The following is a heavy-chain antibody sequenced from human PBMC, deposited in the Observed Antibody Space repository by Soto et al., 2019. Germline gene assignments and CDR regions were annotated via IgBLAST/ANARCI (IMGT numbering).Heavy chain of an antibody. D-gene: IGHD1-26*01. V-gene: IGHV1-18*01. CDR2: ISAYNGNT. Sequence: ASVKVSCKASGYTFTSYGISWVRQAPGQGLEWMGWISAYNGNTNYAQKLQGRVTMTTDTSTSTAYMELRSLRSDDTAVYYCARDFSPSGEVGYYMDVWGKGTTVTVSS. CDR1: GYTFTSYG. CDR3: ARDFSPSGEVGYYMDV. J-gene: IGHJ6*03.